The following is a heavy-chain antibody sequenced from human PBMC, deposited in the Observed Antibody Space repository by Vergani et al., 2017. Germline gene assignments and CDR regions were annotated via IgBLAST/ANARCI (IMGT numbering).Heavy chain of an antibody. CDR2: ISYDGSNK. J-gene: IGHJ6*03. V-gene: IGHV3-30-3*01. Sequence: QVQLVESGGGVVQPGRSLRLSCAASRFTFSSYAMHWVRQAPGKGLEWVAVISYDGSNKYYADSVKGRFTISRDNSKNTLYLQMNSLRAEDTAVYYCARSDSIRYYYYMDVWGKGTTVTVSS. CDR3: ARSDSIRYYYYMDV. D-gene: IGHD2-21*02. CDR1: RFTFSSYA.